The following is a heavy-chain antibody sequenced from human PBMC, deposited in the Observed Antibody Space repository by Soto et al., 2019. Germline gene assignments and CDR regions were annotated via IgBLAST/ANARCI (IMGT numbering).Heavy chain of an antibody. CDR2: INHSGST. CDR1: GGSSSGSN. V-gene: IGHV4-34*01. CDR3: ARDKITGLFDY. D-gene: IGHD2-8*02. Sequence: SETLSPPCAVYGGSSSGSNWTWIRQPPGTGLEWIGEINHSGSTNYNPSLKSRVTISVDTSKNQFALKLTSVTAADTAVYYCARDKITGLFDYWGQGTLVTVSS. J-gene: IGHJ4*02.